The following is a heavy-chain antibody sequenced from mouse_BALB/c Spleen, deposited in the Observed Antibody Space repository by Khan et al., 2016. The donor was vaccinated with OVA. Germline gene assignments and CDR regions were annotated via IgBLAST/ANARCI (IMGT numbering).Heavy chain of an antibody. Sequence: VQLVESGPGLVAPSQSLSITCTVSEFSLTGYGVNWVRQPPGKGLEWLGMIWGDGSTDYNSALKSRLSISKDNSKSQVFLKMNSLQTDDTARYYCARAYYGNYREAMDYWGQGTSVTVSS. D-gene: IGHD2-10*01. CDR2: IWGDGST. CDR1: EFSLTGYG. J-gene: IGHJ4*01. CDR3: ARAYYGNYREAMDY. V-gene: IGHV2-6-7*01.